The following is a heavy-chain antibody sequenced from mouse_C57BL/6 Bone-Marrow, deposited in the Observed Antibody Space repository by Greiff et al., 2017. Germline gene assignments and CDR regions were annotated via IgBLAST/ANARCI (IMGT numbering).Heavy chain of an antibody. CDR1: GYTFTSYW. V-gene: IGHV1-74*01. Sequence: QVQLKQPGAELVKPGASVKVSCKASGYTFTSYWMHWVKQRPGQGLEWIGRIHPSDSDTNYNQKFKGKATLTVDKSSSTAYMQLSSLTSEDSAVYYCAICGSSDYFDYWGQGTTLTVSS. CDR2: IHPSDSDT. D-gene: IGHD1-1*01. J-gene: IGHJ2*01. CDR3: AICGSSDYFDY.